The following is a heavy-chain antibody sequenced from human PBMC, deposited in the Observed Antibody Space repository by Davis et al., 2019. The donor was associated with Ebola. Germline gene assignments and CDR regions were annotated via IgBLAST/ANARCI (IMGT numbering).Heavy chain of an antibody. CDR3: ARLGENWNDATGRWFDP. J-gene: IGHJ5*02. CDR2: IYPGDSDT. V-gene: IGHV5-51*01. Sequence: PGGSLRLSCKGSGYSFTSYWIGWVRQMPGKGLEWMGIIYPGDSDTRYSPSFQGQVTISADKSISTAYLQWSSLKASDTAMYYCARLGENWNDATGRWFDPWGQGTLVTVSS. CDR1: GYSFTSYW. D-gene: IGHD1-1*01.